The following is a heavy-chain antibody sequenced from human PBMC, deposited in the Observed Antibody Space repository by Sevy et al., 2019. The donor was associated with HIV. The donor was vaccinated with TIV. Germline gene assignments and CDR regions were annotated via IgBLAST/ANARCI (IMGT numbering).Heavy chain of an antibody. Sequence: GGSLRLSCAASGFTFSSYWMSWVRQAPGKGLEWVANIKQDGSEKYYVDSVKGRFTISRDNAKNTLYLQMNSLRAEDTAVYYCARDSGGGGYDWVYGMDVWGQGTTVTVSS. J-gene: IGHJ6*02. V-gene: IGHV3-7*01. CDR3: ARDSGGGGYDWVYGMDV. CDR2: IKQDGSEK. CDR1: GFTFSSYW. D-gene: IGHD5-12*01.